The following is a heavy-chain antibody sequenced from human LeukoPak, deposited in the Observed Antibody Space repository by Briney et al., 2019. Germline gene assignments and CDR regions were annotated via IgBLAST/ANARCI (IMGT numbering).Heavy chain of an antibody. CDR1: GFTFSTYG. CDR3: ARARQQLDY. D-gene: IGHD6-13*01. CDR2: ILNDGINK. J-gene: IGHJ4*02. V-gene: IGHV3-33*08. Sequence: PGGSLRLSCAASGFTFSTYGMHWVRQAPGKGLEWVAVILNDGINKNYADSVKGRFTISRDNAKNSLYLQMNSLRAEDTAVYYCARARQQLDYWGQGTLVTVSS.